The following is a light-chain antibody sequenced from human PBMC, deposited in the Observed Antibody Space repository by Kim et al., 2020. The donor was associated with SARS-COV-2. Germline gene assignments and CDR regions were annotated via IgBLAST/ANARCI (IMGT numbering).Light chain of an antibody. V-gene: IGKV1-5*03. J-gene: IGKJ2*01. Sequence: DIQMTQSPSTLSASVGDRVTITCRASQSISNWLAWYQQKPGKAPKLLIYKASSLESGVPLRFSGSGSGTEFTLTISSLQPDDFATYYCQQSNSSPYTFGQGTKLEI. CDR2: KAS. CDR1: QSISNW. CDR3: QQSNSSPYT.